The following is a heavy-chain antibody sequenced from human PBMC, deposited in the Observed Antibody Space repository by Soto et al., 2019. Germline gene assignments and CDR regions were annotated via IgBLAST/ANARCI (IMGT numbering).Heavy chain of an antibody. V-gene: IGHV3-74*01. CDR1: GFTFSSYW. Sequence: EVQLVESGGGLVQPGGSLRLSCAASGFTFSSYWMHWVRQAPGKGLVWVSRINSDGSSTSYGDSVKGRFTISRDNAKNTLYLQMNSLRAEDTAVYYCAREWDYGDYPTGHGYWGQGTLVTVSS. CDR2: INSDGSST. D-gene: IGHD4-17*01. J-gene: IGHJ4*02. CDR3: AREWDYGDYPTGHGY.